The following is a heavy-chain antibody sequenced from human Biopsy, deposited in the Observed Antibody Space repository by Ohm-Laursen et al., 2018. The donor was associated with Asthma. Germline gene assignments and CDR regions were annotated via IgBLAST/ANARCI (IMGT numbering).Heavy chain of an antibody. D-gene: IGHD1-1*01. CDR3: VRDGTDDAFDI. Sequence: SSLRLSCAAFGFSFSNVAIHWVRQAPGKGLEWVGVISKDASTQDYADSVKGRFTMARDNSKNTLDLQMNSLREEDTAVYYCVRDGTDDAFDIWGQGTVVSVSS. V-gene: IGHV3-30*01. J-gene: IGHJ3*02. CDR2: ISKDASTQ. CDR1: GFSFSNVA.